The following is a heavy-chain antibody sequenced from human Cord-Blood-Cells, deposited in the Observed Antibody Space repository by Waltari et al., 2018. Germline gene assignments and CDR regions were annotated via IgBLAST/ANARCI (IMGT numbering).Heavy chain of an antibody. CDR1: GVSFSGYY. CDR2: INHSGST. CDR3: ARGLHYYDSSGYYYFDY. Sequence: QVQLQQWGAGLLKPSETLSLTCAVYGVSFSGYYWSWIRQPPGKGLEWIGEINHSGSTNYNPSLKSRVTISVDTSKNQFSLKLSSVTAADTAVYYCARGLHYYDSSGYYYFDYWGQGTLVTVSS. D-gene: IGHD3-22*01. J-gene: IGHJ4*02. V-gene: IGHV4-34*01.